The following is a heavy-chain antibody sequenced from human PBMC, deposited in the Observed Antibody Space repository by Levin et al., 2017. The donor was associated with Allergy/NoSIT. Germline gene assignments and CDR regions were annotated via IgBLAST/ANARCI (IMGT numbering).Heavy chain of an antibody. CDR3: VRHVYPDGSPFDS. CDR2: FYYSGST. D-gene: IGHD2-8*01. CDR1: GASISSYH. V-gene: IGHV4-59*08. J-gene: IGHJ4*02. Sequence: SQTLSLTCSVSGASISSYHWSWIRQPPGKGLEWIGHFYYSGSTNYNPSLTSRVTISVDTSKNHFFLKLTSVTAADTAIYYCVRHVYPDGSPFDSWGLGSLVTVSS.